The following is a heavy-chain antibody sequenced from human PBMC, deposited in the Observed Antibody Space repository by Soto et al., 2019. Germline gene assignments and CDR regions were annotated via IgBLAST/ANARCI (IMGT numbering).Heavy chain of an antibody. CDR2: IYATGTT. D-gene: IGHD1-1*01. V-gene: IGHV4-4*07. CDR1: GASISGFY. CDR3: VRDGTKTLRDWFDP. J-gene: IGHJ5*02. Sequence: SETLSLTCTVSGASISGFYWSWIRKSAGKGLEWIGRIYATGTTDYNPSLKSRVMMSVDTSKKQFSLKLRSVTAADMAVYYCVRDGTKTLRDWFDPWGQGISVTVSS.